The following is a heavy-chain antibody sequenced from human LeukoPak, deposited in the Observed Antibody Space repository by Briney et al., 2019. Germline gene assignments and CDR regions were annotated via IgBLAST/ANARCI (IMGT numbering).Heavy chain of an antibody. V-gene: IGHV1-69*05. J-gene: IGHJ6*03. CDR1: GGTFSSYA. CDR3: ESSHCSSTNCDFKQIHYYYYYMDV. CDR2: IIPIFGTA. Sequence: ASVKVSCKASGGTFSSYAISWVRQAPGQGLEWMGGIIPIFGTANYAQKFQGRVTITTDESTSTAYMELSSLRSEDTAVYYCESSHCSSTNCDFKQIHYYYYYMDVWGQGTTVTVSS. D-gene: IGHD2-2*01.